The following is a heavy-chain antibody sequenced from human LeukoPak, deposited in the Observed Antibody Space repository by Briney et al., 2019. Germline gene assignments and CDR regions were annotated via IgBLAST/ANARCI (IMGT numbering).Heavy chain of an antibody. J-gene: IGHJ4*02. CDR3: ARRAGAYSHPYDY. Sequence: GGSLRLSCAASGFTFSNYAMSWVRQAPGKGLEWVSVISGSGGRTFYADSVKGRFTISRDNSKNTLYLQMNSLRAEDTAVYYCARRAGAYSHPYDYWGQGTLVTVSS. CDR1: GFTFSNYA. CDR2: ISGSGGRT. V-gene: IGHV3-23*01. D-gene: IGHD4/OR15-4a*01.